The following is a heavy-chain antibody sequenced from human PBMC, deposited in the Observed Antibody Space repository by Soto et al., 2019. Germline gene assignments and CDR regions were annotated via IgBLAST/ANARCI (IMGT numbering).Heavy chain of an antibody. CDR2: LSQSGGT. J-gene: IGHJ6*02. CDR3: AAGTLPGTRFYGMDV. CDR1: GYSVSTIVY. Sequence: ASETLSLTCDVSGYSVSTIVYWGWIRRPPGKGLEWIGSLSQSGGTYRNPSLRSRVTISVDRSKNHFSLELRSMTAADTAVYYCAAGTLPGTRFYGMDVWGPGTTVTVSS. V-gene: IGHV4-38-2*01. D-gene: IGHD1-7*01.